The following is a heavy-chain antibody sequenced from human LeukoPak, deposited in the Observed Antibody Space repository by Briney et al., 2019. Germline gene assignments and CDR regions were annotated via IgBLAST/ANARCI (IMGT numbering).Heavy chain of an antibody. Sequence: GASVKVSCKASGYTFTSYDINWVRQATGQGLGWMGWMNPNSGNTGYAQKFQGRVTITRNTSISTTYMELSSLRSEDTAVYYCARGTHYYDFWSGYFDYWGQGTLVTVSS. D-gene: IGHD3-3*01. CDR3: ARGTHYYDFWSGYFDY. V-gene: IGHV1-8*03. CDR2: MNPNSGNT. J-gene: IGHJ4*02. CDR1: GYTFTSYD.